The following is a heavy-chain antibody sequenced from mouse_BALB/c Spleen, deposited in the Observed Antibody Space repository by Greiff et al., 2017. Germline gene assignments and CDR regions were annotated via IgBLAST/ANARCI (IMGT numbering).Heavy chain of an antibody. J-gene: IGHJ3*01. Sequence: EVQLQESGGGLVQPGGSRKLSCAASGFTFSSFGMHWVRQAPEKGLEWVAYISSGSSTIYYADTVKGRFTISRDNPKNTLFLQMTSLRSEDTAMYDCARRGAGGNYVWFAYWGQGTLVTVSA. V-gene: IGHV5-17*02. CDR2: ISSGSSTI. CDR3: ARRGAGGNYVWFAY. CDR1: GFTFSSFG. D-gene: IGHD2-1*01.